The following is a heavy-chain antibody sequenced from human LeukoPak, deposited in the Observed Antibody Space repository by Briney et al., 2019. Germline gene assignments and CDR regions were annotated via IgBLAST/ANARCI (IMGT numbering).Heavy chain of an antibody. V-gene: IGHV3-20*04. D-gene: IGHD2-21*02. Sequence: GGSRRLSCAASGFTFDDYGMSWVRQAPGKGLEWVCGINCNGGSTGYADSVKGRFTISRDNAKNSLSLQTNSLRAADTALYYCARAPYCGGDCYFYTFDYRGQGNPV. CDR2: INCNGGST. J-gene: IGHJ4*02. CDR3: ARAPYCGGDCYFYTFDY. CDR1: GFTFDDYG.